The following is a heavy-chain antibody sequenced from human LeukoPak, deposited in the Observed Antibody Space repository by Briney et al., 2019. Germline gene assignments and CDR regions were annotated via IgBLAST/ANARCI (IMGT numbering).Heavy chain of an antibody. CDR2: IYPGDSDT. Sequence: GESLQIFSKGSGYSFTSYWIGWVRQMPGKGLEWMGIIYPGDSDTRYSPSFQGQVTISADKSISTAYLQWSSLKASDTAMYYCARHVTAYWFDPWSQGTLVTVSS. J-gene: IGHJ5*02. V-gene: IGHV5-51*01. CDR1: GYSFTSYW. D-gene: IGHD2-2*01. CDR3: ARHVTAYWFDP.